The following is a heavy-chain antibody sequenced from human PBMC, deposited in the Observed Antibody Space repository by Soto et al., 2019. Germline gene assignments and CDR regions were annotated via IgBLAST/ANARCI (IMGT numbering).Heavy chain of an antibody. J-gene: IGHJ5*02. CDR3: AKAARSVGWFDP. CDR1: GFTVSRHY. D-gene: IGHD2-15*01. Sequence: GSLRLSCAASGFTVSRHYMTWVRQAPGEGLEWVAVIFSGGTTLYADSVKGRFTISRDNSKNTLYLQLNSLRAEDTAVYYCAKAARSVGWFDPWGLGTLVTVSS. CDR2: IFSGGTT. V-gene: IGHV3-53*01.